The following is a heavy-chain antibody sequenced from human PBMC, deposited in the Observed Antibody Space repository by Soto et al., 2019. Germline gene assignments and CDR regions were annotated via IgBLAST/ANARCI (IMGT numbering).Heavy chain of an antibody. CDR1: GFTFSSYA. D-gene: IGHD6-19*01. CDR3: AKGPPSPLPRIAVAGGFDY. Sequence: EVQLLESGGGLVQPGGSLRLSCAASGFTFSSYAMSWVRQAPGKGLEWVSGISDSGGSTYYADSVKGRFTISRDNSKNTLYLQMNSLRAEDTAVYYCAKGPPSPLPRIAVAGGFDYWGQGTLVTVSS. J-gene: IGHJ4*02. CDR2: ISDSGGST. V-gene: IGHV3-23*01.